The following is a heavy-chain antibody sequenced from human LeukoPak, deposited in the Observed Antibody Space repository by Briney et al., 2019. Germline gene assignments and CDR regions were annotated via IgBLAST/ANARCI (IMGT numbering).Heavy chain of an antibody. J-gene: IGHJ4*02. V-gene: IGHV3-21*01. CDR1: GFTFSNAW. CDR3: AGGRSGYSSTLPPDY. Sequence: GGSLRLSCAASGFTFSNAWMSWVRQAPGKVLEWVSSISSSSSYIYYADSVKGRFTISRDNAKNSLYLQMNSLRAEDTAVYYCAGGRSGYSSTLPPDYWGQGTLVTVSS. D-gene: IGHD6-13*01. CDR2: ISSSSSYI.